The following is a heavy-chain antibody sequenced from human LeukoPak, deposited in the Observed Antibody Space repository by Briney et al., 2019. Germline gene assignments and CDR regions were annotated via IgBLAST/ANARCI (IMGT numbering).Heavy chain of an antibody. V-gene: IGHV3-9*01. D-gene: IGHD5-12*01. CDR1: GFTFDDYA. CDR3: AKDGRSGYDFNWFDP. Sequence: GGSLRLSCAASGFTFDDYAMHWVRQAPGKGLEWVSGISWNSGSIGYADSVKGRFTISRDNAKNSLYLQMNSLRAEDTALYYCAKDGRSGYDFNWFDPWGQGTLVTVSS. CDR2: ISWNSGSI. J-gene: IGHJ5*02.